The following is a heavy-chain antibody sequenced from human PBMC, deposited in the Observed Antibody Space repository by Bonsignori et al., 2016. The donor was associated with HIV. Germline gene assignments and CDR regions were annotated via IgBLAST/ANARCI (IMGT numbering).Heavy chain of an antibody. D-gene: IGHD6-25*01. CDR2: IKQDGSEK. CDR3: ALAAGFDY. Sequence: VRQAPGKGLEWVANIKQDGSEKYYVDSVKGRFTISRDNAKNSLYLQMNSLRAEDTAVYYCALAAGFDYWGQGTLVTVSS. V-gene: IGHV3-7*03. J-gene: IGHJ4*02.